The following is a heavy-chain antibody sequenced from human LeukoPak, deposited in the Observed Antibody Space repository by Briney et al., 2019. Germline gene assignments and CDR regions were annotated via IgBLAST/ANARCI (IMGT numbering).Heavy chain of an antibody. V-gene: IGHV4-59*01. J-gene: IGHJ4*02. CDR3: ARERRTGSGWHNGIDY. CDR2: IYYSGST. CDR1: GGSISSYY. D-gene: IGHD6-19*01. Sequence: SETLSLTCTVSGGSISSYYWSWIRQPPGKGLEWIGYIYYSGSTNYNPSLKSRVTISVDMSKNQFSLKLSSVTAADTAVYYCARERRTGSGWHNGIDYWGQGTLVTVSS.